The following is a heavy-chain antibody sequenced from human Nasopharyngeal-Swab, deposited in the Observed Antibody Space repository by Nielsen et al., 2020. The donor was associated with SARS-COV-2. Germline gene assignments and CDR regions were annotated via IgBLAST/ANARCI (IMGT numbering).Heavy chain of an antibody. D-gene: IGHD3-16*01. CDR2: ISYDGSNK. CDR1: GFTFSSYG. Sequence: GESLKISCAASGFTFSSYGMHWVRQAPGKRLEWVAVISYDGSNKYYADSVKGRFTISRDNSKNTLYLQMNSLRAEDTAVYYCAKIGGDSTELRAFDIWGQGTMVTVSS. J-gene: IGHJ3*02. CDR3: AKIGGDSTELRAFDI. V-gene: IGHV3-30*18.